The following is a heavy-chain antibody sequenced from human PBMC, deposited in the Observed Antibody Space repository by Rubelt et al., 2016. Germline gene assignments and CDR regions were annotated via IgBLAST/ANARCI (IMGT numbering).Heavy chain of an antibody. D-gene: IGHD1-26*01. CDR1: GGSISSSSYY. J-gene: IGHJ4*02. CDR3: ARDNLDHSGSYYHDY. CDR2: IYYSGST. Sequence: QLQLQESGPGLVKPSETLSLTCTVSGGSISSSSYYWGWIRQPPGKGLEWIGSIYYSGSTYYNPSLYSRVTISVDTSKNQFSLKLSSVTAADTAVYYCARDNLDHSGSYYHDYWGQGTLVTVSS. V-gene: IGHV4-39*07.